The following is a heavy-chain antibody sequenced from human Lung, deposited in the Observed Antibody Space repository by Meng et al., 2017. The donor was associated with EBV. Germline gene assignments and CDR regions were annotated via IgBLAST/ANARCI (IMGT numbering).Heavy chain of an antibody. CDR3: ARLRLVWMFDY. Sequence: QGQLRWAGPGLGKPSQTLSPTCTVSGGSVDSGAYYWSWIRQRPGKGLEWIGYIYYSGSTFYTPSLKSRATLSVDTSKNQFSLKLNSVTAADTAVYYCARLRLVWMFDYWGQGALVTVSS. J-gene: IGHJ4*02. CDR1: GGSVDSGAYY. D-gene: IGHD6-19*01. CDR2: IYYSGST. V-gene: IGHV4-31*03.